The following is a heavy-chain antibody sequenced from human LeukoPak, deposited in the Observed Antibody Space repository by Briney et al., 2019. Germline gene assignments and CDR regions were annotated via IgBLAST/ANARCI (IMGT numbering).Heavy chain of an antibody. CDR3: ARGRGYSSSSDY. Sequence: SETLSLTCTVSGGSISGYYWSWIRRPPGKGLEWIGYIYSSGTTNYNPSLKSQITISLDTSKNQFSLKLSSVTAADTAVYYCARGRGYSSSSDYWGQGTLVTVSS. V-gene: IGHV4-59*01. D-gene: IGHD6-13*01. J-gene: IGHJ4*02. CDR2: IYSSGTT. CDR1: GGSISGYY.